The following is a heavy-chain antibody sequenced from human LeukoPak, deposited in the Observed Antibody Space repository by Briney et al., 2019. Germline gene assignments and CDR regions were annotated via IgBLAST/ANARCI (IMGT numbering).Heavy chain of an antibody. CDR3: ATDDVVGSNQH. CDR2: IYTSGST. Sequence: PSQTLSLTCTVSGGSISSGSYYWSWIRQPAGKGLEWIGRIYTSGSTNYNPSLKSRVTMSVDTSKTQFSLKLSSVTAADTAVYYCATDDVVGSNQHWGQGTLVTVSS. V-gene: IGHV4-61*02. J-gene: IGHJ1*01. D-gene: IGHD2-15*01. CDR1: GGSISSGSYY.